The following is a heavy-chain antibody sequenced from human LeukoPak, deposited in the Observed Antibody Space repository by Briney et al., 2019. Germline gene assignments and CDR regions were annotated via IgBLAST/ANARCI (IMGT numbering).Heavy chain of an antibody. V-gene: IGHV3-30-3*01. J-gene: IGHJ4*02. CDR3: ARENTAMVSNFDY. CDR2: ISYDGSNK. CDR1: GFTFSSYA. D-gene: IGHD5-18*01. Sequence: GRPLRLSCAASGFTFSSYAMHWVRQAPGKGLEWVAVISYDGSNKYYADSVKGRFTISRDNSKNTLYLQMNSLRAEDTAVYYCARENTAMVSNFDYWGQGTLVTVSS.